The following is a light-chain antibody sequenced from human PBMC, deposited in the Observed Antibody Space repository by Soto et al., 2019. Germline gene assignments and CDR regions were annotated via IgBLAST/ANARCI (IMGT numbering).Light chain of an antibody. V-gene: IGLV2-14*01. CDR2: EVT. CDR3: SSYTTTSTT. Sequence: QSALTQPPSASGSPGQSVTISCTGTSSDVGGYNYVAWYQHHPGKAPKLIIYEVTHRPSGVSNRFSGSKSGNTASLTISGLQAEDEADYYCSSYTTTSTTFGGGTKLTVL. J-gene: IGLJ3*02. CDR1: SSDVGGYNY.